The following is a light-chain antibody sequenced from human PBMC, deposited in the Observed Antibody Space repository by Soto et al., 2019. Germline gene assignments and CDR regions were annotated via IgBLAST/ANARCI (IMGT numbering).Light chain of an antibody. CDR3: QSYDSSLSGFVV. CDR2: DNT. V-gene: IGLV1-40*01. CDR1: RSNIGAGYD. J-gene: IGLJ2*01. Sequence: QSVLTQPPSVSGAPGQRVTISCTGSRSNIGAGYDVHWYQQLPGTAPKLLIFDNTNRPSGVPDRFSGSKSGTSASLAITGLQAEDEADYYCQSYDSSLSGFVVFGGGTSSPS.